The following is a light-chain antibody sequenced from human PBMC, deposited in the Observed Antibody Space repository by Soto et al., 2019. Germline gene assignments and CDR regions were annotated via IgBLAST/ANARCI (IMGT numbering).Light chain of an antibody. V-gene: IGLV1-47*01. J-gene: IGLJ2*01. CDR1: ISNIGSNF. CDR2: RNN. CDR3: AAWDDSLSGVV. Sequence: QSVLTQPPSASGTPGQRVTISCSGSISNIGSNFIYWYQQFPGTAPKLLIFRNNERPSGVPDRFSGSKSGNSASLAISGLRSEDEAAYHCAAWDDSLSGVVFGGGTKLTVL.